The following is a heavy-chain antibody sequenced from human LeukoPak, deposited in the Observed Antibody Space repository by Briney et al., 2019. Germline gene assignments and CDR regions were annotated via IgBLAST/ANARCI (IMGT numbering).Heavy chain of an antibody. V-gene: IGHV3-30*04. CDR3: ARDFSRGSYKGRDYYMDV. CDR2: ISYDVSKT. J-gene: IGHJ6*03. Sequence: GGSLRLSCAASGFSFSTYAMHWVRRAPGKGLEWVAVISYDVSKTYYADSVKGRFTISRDNSKNTLYLQMNSLRAEDTAVYYCARDFSRGSYKGRDYYMDVWGKGTTVTVSS. D-gene: IGHD1-26*01. CDR1: GFSFSTYA.